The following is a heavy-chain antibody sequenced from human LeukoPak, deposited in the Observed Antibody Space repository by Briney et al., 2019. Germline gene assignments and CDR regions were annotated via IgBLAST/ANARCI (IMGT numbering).Heavy chain of an antibody. CDR1: GFTFSSYA. CDR3: AKCWVSGGYGGYFDY. CDR2: ISGSGGST. Sequence: GGSLRLSCAASGFTFSSYAMSWVRQAPGEGLEWVSAISGSGGSTYYADSVKGRFTISRDNSKITLYLQMNSLRAEDTAVYYCAKCWVSGGYGGYFDYWGQGTLVTVSS. J-gene: IGHJ4*02. V-gene: IGHV3-23*01. D-gene: IGHD3-10*01.